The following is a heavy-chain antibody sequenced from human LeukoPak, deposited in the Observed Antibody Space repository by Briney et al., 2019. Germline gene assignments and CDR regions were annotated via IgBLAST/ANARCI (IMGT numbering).Heavy chain of an antibody. J-gene: IGHJ4*02. D-gene: IGHD3-10*01. Sequence: SETLSLTCTVSGGSISSSTYYWGWIRQPPGKGLEWIGSIYYSGYTYYNPSLESRVTISVDTSKNQFSLKLSSVTATDTAIYYCAKHYMGSSYNRGLDYWGQGTLVTVSS. V-gene: IGHV4-39*01. CDR2: IYYSGYT. CDR3: AKHYMGSSYNRGLDY. CDR1: GGSISSSTYY.